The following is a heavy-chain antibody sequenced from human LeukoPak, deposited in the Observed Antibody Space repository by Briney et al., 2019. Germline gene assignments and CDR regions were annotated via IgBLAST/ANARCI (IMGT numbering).Heavy chain of an antibody. CDR2: ISWNSGTK. CDR3: AVLHYYAMDV. V-gene: IGHV3-9*01. CDR1: GFTFDDYA. J-gene: IGHJ6*02. D-gene: IGHD2-8*01. Sequence: GGSLRLFCAASGFTFDDYAMDWVRQAPGKGLEWVSGISWNSGTKGYADSVKGRLTISRDNAKNSLYLQMNSLRGEDAALYYCAVLHYYAMDVWGQGTTVTVSS.